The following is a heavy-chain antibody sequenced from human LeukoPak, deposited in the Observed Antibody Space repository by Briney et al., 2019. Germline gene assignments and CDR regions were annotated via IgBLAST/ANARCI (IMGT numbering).Heavy chain of an antibody. Sequence: SQTLSLTCAVYGGSSSGYYWSWIRQPPGKGLEWIGEINHRGSTNYNPSLKSRVTISVDTSKNQFSLKLSSVTAADTAVYYCARVRALYYFDYWGQGTLVTVSS. CDR3: ARVRALYYFDY. J-gene: IGHJ4*02. V-gene: IGHV4-34*01. CDR1: GGSSSGYY. CDR2: INHRGST.